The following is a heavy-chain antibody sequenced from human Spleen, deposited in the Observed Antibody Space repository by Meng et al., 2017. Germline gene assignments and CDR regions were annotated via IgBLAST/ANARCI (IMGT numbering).Heavy chain of an antibody. J-gene: IGHJ4*02. CDR2: INQSGST. CDR3: ARGWRAAAGTGSLFDY. CDR1: GGTFSGYS. Sequence: SETLSLTCGVYGGTFSGYSWTWIRQPPGKGLEWIGEINQSGSTKYNPSLRSRVTISIDTSKSQFALKLSSVTAADTAVYYCARGWRAAAGTGSLFDYWGQGTLVTVSS. V-gene: IGHV4-34*01. D-gene: IGHD6-13*01.